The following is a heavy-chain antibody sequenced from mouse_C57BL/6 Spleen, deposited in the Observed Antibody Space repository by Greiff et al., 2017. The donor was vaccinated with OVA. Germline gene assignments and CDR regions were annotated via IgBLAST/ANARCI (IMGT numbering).Heavy chain of an antibody. Sequence: VQLQQSGPELVKPGASVKISCKASGYTFTDYYMNWVKQSHGKSLEWIGDINPNNGGTSYNQKFKGKATLTVDKSSSTAYMELRSLTSEDSEVYYCARQGLNYAMDYWCQGISATVSS. CDR1: GYTFTDYY. J-gene: IGHJ4*01. V-gene: IGHV1-26*01. CDR2: INPNNGGT. CDR3: ARQGLNYAMDY.